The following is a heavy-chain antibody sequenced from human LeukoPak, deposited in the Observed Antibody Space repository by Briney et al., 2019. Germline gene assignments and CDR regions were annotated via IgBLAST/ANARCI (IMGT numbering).Heavy chain of an antibody. CDR2: IKQDGSEK. D-gene: IGHD6-19*01. Sequence: SWVRQAPGTGLEWVANIKQDGSEKYYVDSVKGRFTISRDNAKNSLYLQMNSLRAEDTAVYYCARRTDGVSPWEVAGDFGYWGQGTLVTVSS. CDR3: ARRTDGVSPWEVAGDFGY. V-gene: IGHV3-7*01. J-gene: IGHJ4*02.